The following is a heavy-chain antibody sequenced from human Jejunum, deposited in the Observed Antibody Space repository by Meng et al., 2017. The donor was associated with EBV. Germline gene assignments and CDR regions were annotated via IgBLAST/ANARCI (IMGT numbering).Heavy chain of an antibody. J-gene: IGHJ4*02. CDR1: GGSIITDNW. CDR2: IHHSGST. Sequence: GHLRDSGPGLGKPSGPLSLTLAVLGGSIITDNWWSWVRQPPGKGLEYIGEIHHSGSTKYNPSLKSRVTISVDKSNNHFSLKLSSVTAADTAVYYCARDRGVEDYWGQGTLVTVSS. V-gene: IGHV4-4*02. CDR3: ARDRGVEDY. D-gene: IGHD5-24*01.